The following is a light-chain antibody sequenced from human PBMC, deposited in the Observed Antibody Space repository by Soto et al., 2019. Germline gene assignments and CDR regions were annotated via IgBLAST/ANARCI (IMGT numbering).Light chain of an antibody. Sequence: EIVLTQSPGTLSLSPGERATLSCRASQSISSTYLTWYHQRPGQAPRLLIYDASRRATGIPDRFSGSGSGTDFSLTISRLEPEDFATYYSQRYNSALTFGQGTLPENK. CDR1: QSISSTY. CDR3: QRYNSALT. J-gene: IGKJ5*01. V-gene: IGKV3-20*01. CDR2: DAS.